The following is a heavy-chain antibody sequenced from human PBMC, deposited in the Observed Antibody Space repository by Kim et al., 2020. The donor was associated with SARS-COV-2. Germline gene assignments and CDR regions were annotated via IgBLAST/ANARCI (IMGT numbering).Heavy chain of an antibody. CDR3: AGDRVVRGVIITTALYYYYGMDV. V-gene: IGHV1-18*01. CDR1: GYTFTSYV. Sequence: ASVKVSCKASGYTFTSYVISWVRQAPGQGLEWMGWISAYNGNTNYAQKLQGRVTMTTDTSTSTAYMERRSLRSDATAVYYCAGDRVVRGVIITTALYYYYGMDVWGQGTTVTVSS. J-gene: IGHJ6*02. CDR2: ISAYNGNT. D-gene: IGHD3-10*01.